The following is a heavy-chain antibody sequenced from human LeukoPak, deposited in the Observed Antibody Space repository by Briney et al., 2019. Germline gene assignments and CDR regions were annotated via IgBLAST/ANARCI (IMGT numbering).Heavy chain of an antibody. CDR2: ISWNSGSI. D-gene: IGHD3-22*01. CDR1: GFTFDDYA. CDR3: AKDSSGYYGYLDY. J-gene: IGHJ4*02. V-gene: IGHV3-9*01. Sequence: GGSLRLSCAASGFTFDDYAMHWVRQAPGEGLEWVSGISWNSGSIGYADSVKGRFTISRGNAKNSLYLQMNSLRAEDTALYYCAKDSSGYYGYLDYWGQGTLVTVSS.